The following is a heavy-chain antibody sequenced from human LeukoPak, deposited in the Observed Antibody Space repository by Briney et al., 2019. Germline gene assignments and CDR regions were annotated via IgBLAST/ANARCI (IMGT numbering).Heavy chain of an antibody. V-gene: IGHV3-9*03. D-gene: IGHD6-6*01. CDR3: AKGLGAARGTNAFDI. CDR1: GFTFDDYA. CDR2: ISWNSGSI. Sequence: HPGRSLRLSCAASGFTFDDYATHWVRQAPGKGLEWVSGISWNSGSIGYADSVKGRFTISRDNAKNSLYLQMNSLRAEDMALYYCAKGLGAARGTNAFDIWGQGTMVTVSS. J-gene: IGHJ3*02.